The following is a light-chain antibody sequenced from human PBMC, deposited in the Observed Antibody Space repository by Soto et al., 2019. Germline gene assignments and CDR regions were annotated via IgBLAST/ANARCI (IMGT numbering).Light chain of an antibody. Sequence: EIVLTQSPGTLSLSPGERATLSCRASQSVTSTYLTWYQQKPGQAPRLLIYGASSRATGIPDRFSGSGSGSDFTLTIRRLEPEDFAVYYCHQYGRSPKTFGQGTKVEIK. CDR2: GAS. J-gene: IGKJ1*01. CDR1: QSVTSTY. CDR3: HQYGRSPKT. V-gene: IGKV3-20*01.